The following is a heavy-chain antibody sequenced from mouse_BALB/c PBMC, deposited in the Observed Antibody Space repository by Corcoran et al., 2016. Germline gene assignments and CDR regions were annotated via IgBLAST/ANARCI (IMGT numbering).Heavy chain of an antibody. Sequence: QGQLQQSGPELIKPGASVKISCKATVYTSSSYWIEWVKQRPGHGLEWIGEILPGSGSTNYNEKFKGKATFTADPYSNTAYMQLSSLTSEDSAVYYCARNYYGNYRFAYWGQGTLVTVSA. CDR1: VYTSSSYW. J-gene: IGHJ3*01. CDR2: ILPGSGST. D-gene: IGHD2-1*01. V-gene: IGHV1-9*01. CDR3: ARNYYGNYRFAY.